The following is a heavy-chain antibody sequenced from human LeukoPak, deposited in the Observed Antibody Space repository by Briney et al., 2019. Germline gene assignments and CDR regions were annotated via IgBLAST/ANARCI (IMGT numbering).Heavy chain of an antibody. J-gene: IGHJ5*02. Sequence: ASVKVSCKASGYTFTGYYMHWVRQAPGQGLEWMGWINPNSGGTNYAQKFQGWVTMTRDTSISTAYMELSRLRSDDTALYYCARELDRYSSGWYHWGQGTLVTVSS. V-gene: IGHV1-2*04. CDR1: GYTFTGYY. CDR3: ARELDRYSSGWYH. CDR2: INPNSGGT. D-gene: IGHD6-19*01.